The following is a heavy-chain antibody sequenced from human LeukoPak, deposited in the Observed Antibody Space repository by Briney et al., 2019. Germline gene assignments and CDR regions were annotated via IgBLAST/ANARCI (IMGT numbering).Heavy chain of an antibody. D-gene: IGHD6-19*01. CDR1: GYTFTDFA. CDR3: ARGSAWYVAY. J-gene: IGHJ4*02. V-gene: IGHV1-3*04. CDR2: INTGTDDS. Sequence: ASVKVSCKASGYTFTDFAMRWVRQAPGQRLEWMGWINTGTDDSKYSQKFQDRVTITRDTSARIVYMELSSLIFEDTAVYYCARGSAWYVAYWGQGTLVTVSS.